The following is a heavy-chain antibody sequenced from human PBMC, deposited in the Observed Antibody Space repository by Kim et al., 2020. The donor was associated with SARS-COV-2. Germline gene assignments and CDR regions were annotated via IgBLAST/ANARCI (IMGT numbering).Heavy chain of an antibody. V-gene: IGHV3-74*01. CDR3: MRDYDF. Sequence: DGGRTASADSGRGRFPISRENAKNTVFLEMSSLRAEDTAVYYCMRDYDFWGQGTLVTVSS. CDR2: DGGRT. J-gene: IGHJ4*02.